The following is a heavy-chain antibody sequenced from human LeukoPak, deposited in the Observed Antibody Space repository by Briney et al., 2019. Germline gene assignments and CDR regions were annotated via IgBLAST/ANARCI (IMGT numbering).Heavy chain of an antibody. CDR2: ISYDGSNK. Sequence: PGGSLRLSCAASGFTFSSYAMHWVRQAPGKGLEGVAVISYDGSNKYYADSVKGRFTIYRDNSKNRLYMQMNSVRAEDTAVYYCAREAVAGIFDYWGQGTLVTVSS. CDR3: AREAVAGIFDY. V-gene: IGHV3-30*04. CDR1: GFTFSSYA. D-gene: IGHD6-19*01. J-gene: IGHJ4*02.